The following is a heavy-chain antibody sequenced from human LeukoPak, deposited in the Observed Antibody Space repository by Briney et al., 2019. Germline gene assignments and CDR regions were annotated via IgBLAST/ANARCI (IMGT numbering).Heavy chain of an antibody. CDR2: IYYSGST. CDR1: GGSISRYY. CDR3: RVNSYGYYFDY. V-gene: IGHV4-59*08. Sequence: PSETLSLTCTDSGGSISRYYWSWIRQPPGKGLEWIGYIYYSGSTNYNSSLKSRVTISVDTSKNQFSLKLSSVTAADTAVYYCRVNSYGYYFDYWGQGTLVTVSS. D-gene: IGHD5-18*01. J-gene: IGHJ4*02.